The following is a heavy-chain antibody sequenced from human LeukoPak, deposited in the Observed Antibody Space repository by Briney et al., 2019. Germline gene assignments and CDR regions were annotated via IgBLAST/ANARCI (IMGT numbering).Heavy chain of an antibody. Sequence: SETLSLTCTVSSGSISTSNYYWGWVRQPPGRALEWIGNIFYSGSTYYNPSLKSRVTISVDTSKNQFSLKLSSVTAADTAVFYCASLTTADAFDIWGQGTMVTVSS. CDR2: IFYSGST. CDR3: ASLTTADAFDI. V-gene: IGHV4-39*07. J-gene: IGHJ3*02. CDR1: SGSISTSNYY. D-gene: IGHD3-22*01.